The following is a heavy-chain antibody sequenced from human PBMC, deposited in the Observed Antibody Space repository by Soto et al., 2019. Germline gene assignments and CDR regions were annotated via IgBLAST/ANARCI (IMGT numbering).Heavy chain of an antibody. D-gene: IGHD3-9*01. V-gene: IGHV4-59*01. CDR3: ARGTIHTLRYFDWLSGYYYYYMDV. CDR1: GGSISSYY. J-gene: IGHJ6*03. Sequence: SETLSLTCTVSGGSISSYYWSWIRQPPGKGLEWIGYIYYRGSTNYNPSLKSRVTISVDTSKNQFSLKLSSVTAADTAVYYCARGTIHTLRYFDWLSGYYYYYMDVWGKGTTVTVSS. CDR2: IYYRGST.